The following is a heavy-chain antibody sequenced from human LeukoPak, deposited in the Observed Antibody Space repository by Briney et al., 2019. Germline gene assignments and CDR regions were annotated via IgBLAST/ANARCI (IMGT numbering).Heavy chain of an antibody. CDR2: INPNSGGT. CDR1: GYTFTGYY. V-gene: IGHV1-2*02. D-gene: IGHD3-3*01. J-gene: IGHJ3*02. CDR3: ARLYYDFWSAPDAFDI. Sequence: GASVKVSCKASGYTFTGYYMHWVRQAPGQGLEWMGWINPNSGGTNYAQKFQGRVTMTRDTSISTAYMELSRLRSDDTAVYYCARLYYDFWSAPDAFDIWGQGTMVTVSS.